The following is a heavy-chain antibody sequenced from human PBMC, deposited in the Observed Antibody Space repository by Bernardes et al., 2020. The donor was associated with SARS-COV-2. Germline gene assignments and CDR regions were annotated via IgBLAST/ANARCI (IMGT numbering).Heavy chain of an antibody. CDR2: ISWDGGST. CDR3: AKLWGYSLLDAFDI. CDR1: GFTFDDYT. V-gene: IGHV3-43*01. Sequence: GGSLRLSCAASGFTFDDYTMHWVRQAPGKGLEWVSLISWDGGSTYYADSVKGRFTISRDNSKNSLYLQMNSLRTEDTALYYCAKLWGYSLLDAFDIWGQGTMVTVSS. D-gene: IGHD3-16*01. J-gene: IGHJ3*02.